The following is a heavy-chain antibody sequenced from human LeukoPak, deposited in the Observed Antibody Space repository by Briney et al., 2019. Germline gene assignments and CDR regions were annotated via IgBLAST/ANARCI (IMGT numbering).Heavy chain of an antibody. CDR2: FDPEDGET. CDR1: GYTLTELS. D-gene: IGHD6-19*01. CDR3: ATGLVAGPRPMAKNRHDY. J-gene: IGHJ4*02. Sequence: ASVKVSCKVSGYTLTELSMHWVRQAPGKGLEWMGGFDPEDGETIYAQKFQGRVTMTEDTSTDTAYMELSSLRSEDTAVYYCATGLVAGPRPMAKNRHDYWGQGTLVTVSS. V-gene: IGHV1-24*01.